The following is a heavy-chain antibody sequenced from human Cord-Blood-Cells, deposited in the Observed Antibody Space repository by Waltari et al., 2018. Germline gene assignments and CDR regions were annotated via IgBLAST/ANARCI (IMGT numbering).Heavy chain of an antibody. Sequence: QVQLQESGPGLVKPSETLSLTCTASGGSISSSHRRWIRQPPGKGLEWIGYIYYSGSTNYNPSLKSRVTISVDTSKNQCSLKLSSVTAADTAVYYCARGSIAARRVYFDYWGQGTLVTVSS. CDR2: IYYSGST. D-gene: IGHD6-6*01. CDR3: ARGSIAARRVYFDY. V-gene: IGHV4-59*01. J-gene: IGHJ4*02. CDR1: GGSISSSH.